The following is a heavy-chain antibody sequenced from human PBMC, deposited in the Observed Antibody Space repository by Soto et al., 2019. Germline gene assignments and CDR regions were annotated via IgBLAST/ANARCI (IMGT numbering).Heavy chain of an antibody. J-gene: IGHJ5*02. CDR2: IIPIFGTA. D-gene: IGHD6-13*01. Sequence: QVQLVQSGAEVKKPGSSVKVSCKASGGTFSSYAISWVRQAPGQGLEWMGGIIPIFGTANYAQTFQGRVTITADESTSTAYMELSSLRSEDTAVYYCVRGSRYHRIAAAGTYNWFDPWGQGTLVTVSS. V-gene: IGHV1-69*01. CDR1: GGTFSSYA. CDR3: VRGSRYHRIAAAGTYNWFDP.